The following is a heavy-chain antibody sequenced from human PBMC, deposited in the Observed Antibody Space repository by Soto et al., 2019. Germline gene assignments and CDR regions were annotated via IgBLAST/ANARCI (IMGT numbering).Heavy chain of an antibody. V-gene: IGHV3-23*01. J-gene: IGHJ4*02. CDR1: GFTFRRYE. CDR3: AKDLFPGIAAAGRLSGY. Sequence: GGSLRLCCSASGFTFRRYEMRWGRQAPGKGLEWVSAISGSGGSTYYADSVKGRFTISRDNSKNTLYLQMNSLRAEDTAVYYCAKDLFPGIAAAGRLSGYWGQGTLVTVSS. D-gene: IGHD6-13*01. CDR2: ISGSGGST.